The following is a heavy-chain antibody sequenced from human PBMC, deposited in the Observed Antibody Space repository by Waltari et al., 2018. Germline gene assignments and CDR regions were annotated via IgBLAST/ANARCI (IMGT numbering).Heavy chain of an antibody. D-gene: IGHD2-8*02. Sequence: EVRLVESGGGWVQPGRSLRLSCVAFEFTIHDSSMHWVRQVPGKGQEEVAVLRLDVMRGDYADSVKGRFIGSRDNSKNSLYLQMSRLQNEDTAIYFCASLISVPGLRPDHWGQGTLVA. CDR1: EFTIHDSS. CDR3: ASLISVPGLRPDH. J-gene: IGHJ5*02. V-gene: IGHV3-9*01. CDR2: LRLDVMRG.